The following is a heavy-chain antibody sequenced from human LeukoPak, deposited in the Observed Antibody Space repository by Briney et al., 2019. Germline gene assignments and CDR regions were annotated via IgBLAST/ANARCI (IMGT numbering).Heavy chain of an antibody. CDR1: RFTLSSYW. CDR3: ARGDGMDV. CDR2: IKQDGSEK. V-gene: IGHV3-7*01. J-gene: IGHJ6*02. Sequence: PGGSLRLSCAPSRFTLSSYWMSWVRQAPGKGLEWVANIKQDGSEKYYVHSVKGRFTISRDNAKNSLYLQMNSLRAEDTAVYYCARGDGMDVWGQGTTVTVSS.